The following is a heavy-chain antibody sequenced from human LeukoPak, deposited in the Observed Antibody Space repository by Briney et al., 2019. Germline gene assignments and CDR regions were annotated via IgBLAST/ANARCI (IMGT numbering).Heavy chain of an antibody. Sequence: ASGEVSCKASWFTLSRYGIRWVRPAPGQRVGGVGWISAYNGNTNYAQKLQGRVTMTTDTSTSTAYMELRSLRSDDTAVYYCARDTLTGAYYMDVWGKGTTVTVSS. CDR2: ISAYNGNT. J-gene: IGHJ6*03. CDR3: ARDTLTGAYYMDV. CDR1: WFTLSRYG. V-gene: IGHV1-18*01. D-gene: IGHD1-14*01.